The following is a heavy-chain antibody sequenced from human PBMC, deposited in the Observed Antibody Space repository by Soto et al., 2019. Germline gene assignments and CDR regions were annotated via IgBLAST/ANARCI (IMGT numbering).Heavy chain of an antibody. D-gene: IGHD6-19*01. CDR1: GFTFDDYG. J-gene: IGHJ4*02. Sequence: EVQLVESGGGVVRPGGSLRLSCAASGFTFDDYGMSWVRQAPGKGLEWVSGINWTGGSTGYADSVKGRFTISRDNAKNYLYLQMNRLRAEATALYYCARLYSSGWYGPGRYWGQGTLVTVSS. CDR2: INWTGGST. CDR3: ARLYSSGWYGPGRY. V-gene: IGHV3-20*04.